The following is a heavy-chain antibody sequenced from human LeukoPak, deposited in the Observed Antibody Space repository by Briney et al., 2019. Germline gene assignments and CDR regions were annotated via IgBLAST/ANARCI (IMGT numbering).Heavy chain of an antibody. Sequence: SETLSLTCTVSGGSVSSGSYYWSWIRQPPGKGLEWIGYIYYSGSTNYNPSLKSRVTISVDTSKNQFSLKLSSVTAADTAVYYCAREGTVRGGDGMDVWGKGTTVTVSS. CDR2: IYYSGST. V-gene: IGHV4-61*01. D-gene: IGHD3-10*01. CDR3: AREGTVRGGDGMDV. J-gene: IGHJ6*04. CDR1: GGSVSSGSYY.